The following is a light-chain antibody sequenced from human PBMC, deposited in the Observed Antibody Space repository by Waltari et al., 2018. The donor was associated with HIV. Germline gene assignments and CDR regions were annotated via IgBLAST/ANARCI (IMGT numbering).Light chain of an antibody. CDR2: AAS. Sequence: DVVVTQSPSSLSASVGDRVTIICRASHNINMYLNWYQQRPGEAPRLLLYAASTLQTGVPSRFSGSGSGTDFFLSISSLQPEDFATYYCQQSYSNPLTFGPGTTVEI. CDR1: HNINMY. CDR3: QQSYSNPLT. J-gene: IGKJ3*01. V-gene: IGKV1-39*01.